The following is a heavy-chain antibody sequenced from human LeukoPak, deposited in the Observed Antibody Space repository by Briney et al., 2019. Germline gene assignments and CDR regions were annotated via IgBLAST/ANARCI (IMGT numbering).Heavy chain of an antibody. CDR3: ARTKDYYDSSGCFDY. J-gene: IGHJ4*02. CDR2: INTDGSST. V-gene: IGHV3-74*01. CDR1: GFTFSSYW. Sequence: GGSLRLSCAASGFTFSSYWMHWVRQAPGKGLVWVSRINTDGSSTSYADSVKGRFTISGDNAKNTLYLQMNSLRAEDTAVYYCARTKDYYDSSGCFDYWGQGTLVTVSS. D-gene: IGHD3-22*01.